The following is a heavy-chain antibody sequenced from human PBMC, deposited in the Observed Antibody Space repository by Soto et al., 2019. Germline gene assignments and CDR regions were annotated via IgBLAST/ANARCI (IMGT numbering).Heavy chain of an antibody. J-gene: IGHJ3*02. CDR2: IYYSGST. V-gene: IGHV4-39*01. CDR3: ASKVAATFDGAFDI. CDR1: GGSISSSSYY. D-gene: IGHD2-15*01. Sequence: QLQLQESGPGLVKPSETLSLTCTVSGGSISSSSYYWGWIRQPPGKGLEWIGSIYYSGSTYYNPSLKSRVTISVDTSKNQFSLKLSSVTAADTAVYYCASKVAATFDGAFDIWGQGTMVIVSS.